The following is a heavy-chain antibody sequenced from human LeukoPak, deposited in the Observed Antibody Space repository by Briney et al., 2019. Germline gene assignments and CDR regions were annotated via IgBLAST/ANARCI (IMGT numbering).Heavy chain of an antibody. D-gene: IGHD6-13*01. V-gene: IGHV4-59*01. CDR1: GGSISSYY. J-gene: IGHJ4*02. CDR3: ARAHSSSWYMDY. Sequence: SETLSLTCTVSGGSISSYYWSWIRQPPGKGLEWIGYMYYSGSTNYNPSLKSRVTISLDTSSNQFSLKLTSVTAADTAVYYCARAHSSSWYMDYWGQGTPVTVSS. CDR2: MYYSGST.